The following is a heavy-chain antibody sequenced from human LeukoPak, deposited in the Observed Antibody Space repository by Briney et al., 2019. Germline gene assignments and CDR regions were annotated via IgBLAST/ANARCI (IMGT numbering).Heavy chain of an antibody. D-gene: IGHD5-12*01. Sequence: GGSRRLSWAPSGFTFSTYYINWVRQPPGKGREWVSSIITRSSYIYYADAVKGRFTISRDNAKNSLYLQINSLRAEETAVYYCARVGLDRRGYSGYEAFDYWGQGTLVTVSS. CDR2: IITRSSYI. V-gene: IGHV3-21*01. CDR3: ARVGLDRRGYSGYEAFDY. J-gene: IGHJ4*02. CDR1: GFTFSTYY.